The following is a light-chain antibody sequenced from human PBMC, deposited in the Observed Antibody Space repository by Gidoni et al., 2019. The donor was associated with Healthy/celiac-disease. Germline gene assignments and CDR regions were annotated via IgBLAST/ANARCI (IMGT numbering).Light chain of an antibody. CDR3: SSYTSSPYD. CDR2: EVS. CDR1: SSDVGGYNY. V-gene: IGLV2-14*01. Sequence: QSALTQPASVSGSPGQSITISCTGTSSDVGGYNYVSWYQQHPGKAPKLMIYEVSNRPSGVSNRFSGSKSGNTASLTISGLQAEDEADYYCSSYTSSPYDFGTGTKVTVL. J-gene: IGLJ1*01.